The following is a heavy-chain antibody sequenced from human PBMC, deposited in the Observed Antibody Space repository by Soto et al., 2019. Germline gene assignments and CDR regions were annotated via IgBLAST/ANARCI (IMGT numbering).Heavy chain of an antibody. D-gene: IGHD4-17*01. V-gene: IGHV1-18*01. CDR1: GYTFTSYG. CDR2: ISAYNGNT. Sequence: ASVKVSCKASGYTFTSYGISWVRQAPGQGLEWMGWISAYNGNTNYAQKLQGRVTMTTDTSTSTAYMELRSLRSDDTAVYYCARDRCYGDYPRGAFDIWGQGTMVTVSS. CDR3: ARDRCYGDYPRGAFDI. J-gene: IGHJ3*02.